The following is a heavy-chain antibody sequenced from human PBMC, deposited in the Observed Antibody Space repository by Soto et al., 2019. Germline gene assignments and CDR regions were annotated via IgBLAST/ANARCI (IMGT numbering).Heavy chain of an antibody. CDR1: GFTFSNYW. V-gene: IGHV3-7*01. J-gene: IGHJ4*02. Sequence: EVQLVESGGALVQPGGSLRLTCATSGFTFSNYWMTWVRQAPGKGLEWVANINKDGSQTSFVDSVKGRFTIFRDNAKSSLYLQMNSLRGEDTAKYYCVKEIAAAQWGQGTLVTASS. CDR3: VKEIAAAQ. D-gene: IGHD6-25*01. CDR2: INKDGSQT.